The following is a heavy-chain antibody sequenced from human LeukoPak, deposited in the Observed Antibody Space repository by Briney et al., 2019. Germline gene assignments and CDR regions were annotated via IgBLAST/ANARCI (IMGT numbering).Heavy chain of an antibody. D-gene: IGHD6-13*01. Sequence: PGGSLRLSCAASGFTFSSYGMHWVRQAPGKGLEWVAVIWYDGSNKYYADSVKGRFTISRDNSKNTLYLQMNSLRAEDTAVYYCAKDASRWYFRYYYMDVWGKGTTVTVSS. J-gene: IGHJ6*03. CDR2: IWYDGSNK. CDR3: AKDASRWYFRYYYMDV. V-gene: IGHV3-33*06. CDR1: GFTFSSYG.